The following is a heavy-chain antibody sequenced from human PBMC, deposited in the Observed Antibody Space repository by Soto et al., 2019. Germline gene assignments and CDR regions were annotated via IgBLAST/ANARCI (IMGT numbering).Heavy chain of an antibody. CDR2: ISYDGSNK. Sequence: GGSLRLSCAASGFTFSSYGMHWVRQAPGKGLEWVAVISYDGSNKYYADSVKGRFTISRDNSKNTLYLQMNSLRAEDTAVYYCAKDLYYYGSGSPNYYYYGMDVWGQGTTVTVSS. V-gene: IGHV3-30*18. J-gene: IGHJ6*02. CDR1: GFTFSSYG. D-gene: IGHD3-10*01. CDR3: AKDLYYYGSGSPNYYYYGMDV.